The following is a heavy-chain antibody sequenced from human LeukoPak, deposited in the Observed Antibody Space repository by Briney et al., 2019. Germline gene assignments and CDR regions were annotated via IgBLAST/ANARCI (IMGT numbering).Heavy chain of an antibody. Sequence: PSETLSLTCTVSGGSISSYYWSWIRQPPGKGLEWIGYIYYSGSTNYNPSLKSRVTISVDTSKNQFSLKLSSVTAADTAVYYCAREGTIFGVVPLTDWGQGTLVTVSS. J-gene: IGHJ4*02. D-gene: IGHD3-3*01. V-gene: IGHV4-59*12. CDR1: GGSISSYY. CDR2: IYYSGST. CDR3: AREGTIFGVVPLTD.